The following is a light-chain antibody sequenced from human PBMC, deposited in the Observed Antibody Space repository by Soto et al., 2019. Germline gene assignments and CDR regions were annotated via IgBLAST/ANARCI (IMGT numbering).Light chain of an antibody. CDR3: QQRTDWVT. CDR1: QSVSSY. CDR2: EAS. Sequence: EIVLTQSPATLSLSPGERATLSCRASQSVSSYLAWYQQKPGQAPRLLIYEASNRATGIPARFSGSGSGTDFTLTIRSLEPEDFAVYYCQQRTDWVTFGGGTQVEIK. J-gene: IGKJ4*01. V-gene: IGKV3-11*01.